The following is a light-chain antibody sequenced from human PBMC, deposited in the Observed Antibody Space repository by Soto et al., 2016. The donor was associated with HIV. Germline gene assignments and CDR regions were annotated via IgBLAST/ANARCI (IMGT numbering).Light chain of an antibody. CDR3: QEARGLT. CDR1: QGISSW. Sequence: DIQMTQSPSSVSASVGDTVTITCRASQGISSWLAWYQHKPGKAPKLLIYGASSLQSGVPSRFSGSGSGTHFTLTINSLQPEDFATYYCQEARGLTFGGGTKVEIK. J-gene: IGKJ4*01. CDR2: GAS. V-gene: IGKV1-12*01.